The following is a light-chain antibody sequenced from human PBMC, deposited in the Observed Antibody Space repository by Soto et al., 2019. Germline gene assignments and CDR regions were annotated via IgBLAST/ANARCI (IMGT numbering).Light chain of an antibody. V-gene: IGLV1-40*01. CDR1: SSNIGAGHD. CDR2: GNG. Sequence: VLTQPPSVSGAPGQRVTISCTGSSSNIGAGHDVHWYQQLPGTAPKLLIYGNGNRPSGVPDRFSGSKSGTSASLAITGLQAEDEADYYCQSYDSSLSGSEVFGTGTKVTVL. CDR3: QSYDSSLSGSEV. J-gene: IGLJ1*01.